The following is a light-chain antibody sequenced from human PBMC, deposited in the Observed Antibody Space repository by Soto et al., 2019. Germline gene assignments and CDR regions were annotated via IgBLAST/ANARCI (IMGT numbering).Light chain of an antibody. CDR2: AAS. V-gene: IGKV1-9*01. Sequence: DIQLTQSPSFLSASVGDRVTIPCRASQDISDYLAWYQQRPGKAPKLLIYAASTLQSGVPSRFSGSGSGTEFTLTISSLQPEDFATYSCQQYNSYSWTFGQGTKVDIK. CDR1: QDISDY. CDR3: QQYNSYSWT. J-gene: IGKJ1*01.